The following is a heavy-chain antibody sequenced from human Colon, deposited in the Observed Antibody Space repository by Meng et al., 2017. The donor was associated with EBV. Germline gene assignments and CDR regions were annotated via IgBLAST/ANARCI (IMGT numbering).Heavy chain of an antibody. D-gene: IGHD1-26*01. CDR1: GYSFTNYW. CDR2: IFPCYSDT. Sequence: GANGKRPGESLKNSCKGSGYSFTNYWIGWVRQMSGKGLEWMGIIFPCYSDTKYSPSFQGQVTISADKSINTAYLQWSSLKASDTAMYYWARHTGSALRAPIDFWGQGTLVTVSS. CDR3: ARHTGSALRAPIDF. V-gene: IGHV5-51*01. J-gene: IGHJ4*02.